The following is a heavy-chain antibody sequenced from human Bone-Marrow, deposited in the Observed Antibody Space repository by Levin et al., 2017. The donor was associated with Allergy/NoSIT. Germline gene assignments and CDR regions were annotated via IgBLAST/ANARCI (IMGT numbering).Heavy chain of an antibody. V-gene: IGHV3-30*18. CDR2: ISYDGNDE. Sequence: QTGGSLRLSCAASGFSFSTYGMQWVRQAPGKGLEWVAVISYDGNDEYYADSVKGRFTISRDNSRNILYLQMDSLRAEDTAVYYCAKGHYYDTRGSYSYLEYWGQGTRVTVSS. CDR1: GFSFSTYG. D-gene: IGHD3-22*01. CDR3: AKGHYYDTRGSYSYLEY. J-gene: IGHJ4*02.